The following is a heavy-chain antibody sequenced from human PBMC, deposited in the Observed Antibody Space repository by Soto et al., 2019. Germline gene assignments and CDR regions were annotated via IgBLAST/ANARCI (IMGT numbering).Heavy chain of an antibody. Sequence: QTLALTCAISGDSVSSNSAAWNWIRQSPSRGLEWLGRTYYRSKWYNDYAVSVKSRITINPDTSKNQFSLQLNSVTPEDTAVYYCARQGSSGWYRWFDPWGQGTLVTVSS. CDR1: GDSVSSNSAA. V-gene: IGHV6-1*01. J-gene: IGHJ5*02. CDR3: ARQGSSGWYRWFDP. D-gene: IGHD6-19*01. CDR2: TYYRSKWYN.